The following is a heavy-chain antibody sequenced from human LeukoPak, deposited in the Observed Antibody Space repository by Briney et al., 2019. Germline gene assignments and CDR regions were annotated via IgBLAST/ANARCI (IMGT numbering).Heavy chain of an antibody. CDR3: AKEGESNSVGYYMDA. CDR1: GFPLFNYA. J-gene: IGHJ6*03. D-gene: IGHD4-23*01. Sequence: GGGLRLSCAASGFPLFNYAMSWGRPAPGEGGGGGSGINVSGGSTFYADSVRGRFTISRDNSKNTLYLQMNSLRAEDTAVYYCAKEGESNSVGYYMDAWGKGTTVTVSS. CDR2: INVSGGST. V-gene: IGHV3-23*01.